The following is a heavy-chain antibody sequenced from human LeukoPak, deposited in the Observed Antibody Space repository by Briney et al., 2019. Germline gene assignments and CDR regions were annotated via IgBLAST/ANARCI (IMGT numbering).Heavy chain of an antibody. CDR1: GGAFSTYA. J-gene: IGHJ4*02. CDR2: IIPIFGSA. D-gene: IGHD5-18*01. CDR3: ATGATFYTTTMAHFGY. V-gene: IGHV1-69*13. Sequence: SVKVSCKASGGAFSTYAISWVRQAPGQGLEWMGGIIPIFGSANYAQRFLGRVTITADESASTAYMELSSLRSEDTAVYYCATGATFYTTTMAHFGYWGQGTLVTVSS.